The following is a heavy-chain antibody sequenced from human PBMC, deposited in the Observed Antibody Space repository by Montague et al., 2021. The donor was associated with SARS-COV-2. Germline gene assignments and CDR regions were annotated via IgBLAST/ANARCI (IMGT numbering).Heavy chain of an antibody. D-gene: IGHD3-16*01. J-gene: IGHJ6*02. CDR3: ARDSPDYVWGSYGMDV. CDR2: ISSSSSYI. V-gene: IGHV3-21*01. Sequence: SLRLSCAASGFTFSRYSMNWVRQAPGKGLEWVSSISSSSSYIYYSDSVKGRFTISRDNAKNSLYLQMNSLRAEDTAVYYCARDSPDYVWGSYGMDVWGQGTTVTVSS. CDR1: GFTFSRYS.